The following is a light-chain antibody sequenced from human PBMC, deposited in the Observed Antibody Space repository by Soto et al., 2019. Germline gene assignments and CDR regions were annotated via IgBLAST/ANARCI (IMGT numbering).Light chain of an antibody. V-gene: IGLV4-69*01. Sequence: LTQSPSASASLGASVKLTCTLSSGHSSYAIAWHQQQPEKGPRYLMKLNSDGSHSKGDGIPDRFSGSSSGAERYLTISSLQSEDEADYYCQTWGTGIMVFGGGTKVTVL. CDR3: QTWGTGIMV. CDR2: LNSDGSH. J-gene: IGLJ2*01. CDR1: SGHSSYA.